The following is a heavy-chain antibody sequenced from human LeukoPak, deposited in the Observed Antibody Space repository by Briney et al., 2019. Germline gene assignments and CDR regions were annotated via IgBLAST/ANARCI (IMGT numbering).Heavy chain of an antibody. Sequence: SVKVSCKASGGTFSSYAISWVRQAPGQGLEWMGGIIPIFGTANYAQKFQGRVTITTDESTSTAYMELSSLRAEDTAVYYCAKGTATVTPVDYYYMDVWGKGTTVTVSS. J-gene: IGHJ6*03. V-gene: IGHV1-69*05. CDR2: IIPIFGTA. CDR1: GGTFSSYA. CDR3: AKGTATVTPVDYYYMDV. D-gene: IGHD4-17*01.